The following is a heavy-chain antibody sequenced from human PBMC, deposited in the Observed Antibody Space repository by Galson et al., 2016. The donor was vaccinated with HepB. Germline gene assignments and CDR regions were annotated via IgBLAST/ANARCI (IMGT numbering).Heavy chain of an antibody. CDR1: GFTFSTLG. Sequence: SLRLSCAASGFTFSTLGMHWVRQAPGRGLEWVADIWYDGSNKYYADSVKGRFTISRDNSKNTLYLQMNSLRAEDTAVYYCARCTFYDTSGLVWHFDYWGQGTLVTVSS. J-gene: IGHJ4*02. CDR3: ARCTFYDTSGLVWHFDY. CDR2: IWYDGSNK. D-gene: IGHD3-22*01. V-gene: IGHV3-33*01.